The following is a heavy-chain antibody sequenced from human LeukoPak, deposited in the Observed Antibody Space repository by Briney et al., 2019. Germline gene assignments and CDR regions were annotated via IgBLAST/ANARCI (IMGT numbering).Heavy chain of an antibody. CDR3: AREHCSGGSCYDSFDY. CDR1: GYTFTSYA. J-gene: IGHJ4*02. V-gene: IGHV1-3*01. CDR2: INAGNGNT. D-gene: IGHD2-15*01. Sequence: ASVKVSCKASGYTFTSYAMHWVRQAPGQRLEWMGWINAGNGNTKYSQKFQGRVTITRDTSASTAYMELSSLRSEDTAVYYCAREHCSGGSCYDSFDYWGQGTLVTVSS.